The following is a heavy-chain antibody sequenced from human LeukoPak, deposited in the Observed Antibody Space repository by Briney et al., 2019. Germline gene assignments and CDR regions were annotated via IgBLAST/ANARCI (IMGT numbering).Heavy chain of an antibody. CDR3: ARDYAGNDY. Sequence: PSETLSLTCTVSGGSISSSSYYWGWVRQPPGKGLEWIGSIYYSGSTYYNPSLKSRVTISVDTSKNQFSLKLSSVTAADTAVYYCARDYAGNDYWGQGTLVTVSS. V-gene: IGHV4-39*07. CDR2: IYYSGST. J-gene: IGHJ4*02. D-gene: IGHD2-2*01. CDR1: GGSISSSSYY.